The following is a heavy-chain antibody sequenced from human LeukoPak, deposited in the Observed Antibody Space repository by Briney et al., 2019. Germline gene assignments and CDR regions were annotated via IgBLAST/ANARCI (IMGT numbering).Heavy chain of an antibody. D-gene: IGHD3-22*01. Sequence: ASVKVSCKASGITFSNSAVQWVRQARGQHLEWIGWIVVGSNNTNYAQKFQERVTITRDMSTSTAYMELSSLRSEDTAVYYCAADSYYDSSGYSFLWYFDLWGRGTQITVSS. V-gene: IGHV1-58*01. CDR1: GITFSNSA. CDR2: IVVGSNNT. J-gene: IGHJ2*01. CDR3: AADSYYDSSGYSFLWYFDL.